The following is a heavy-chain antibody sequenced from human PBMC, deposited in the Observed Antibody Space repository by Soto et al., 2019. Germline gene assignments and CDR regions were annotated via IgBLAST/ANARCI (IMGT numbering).Heavy chain of an antibody. V-gene: IGHV3-23*01. J-gene: IGHJ4*02. CDR1: GVAFSFYS. D-gene: IGHD6-19*01. Sequence: VVLLESGGGLVQPGGSLRLSCEVSGVAFSFYSMSWVRQAPGKGLEWVASISGNGGSTYYAASGKGRFTFSRDNSKNTVYLQMNSLRGEDTAVYYCAKDRGGFTSGWEFFDFWGQGTLVTVSS. CDR2: ISGNGGST. CDR3: AKDRGGFTSGWEFFDF.